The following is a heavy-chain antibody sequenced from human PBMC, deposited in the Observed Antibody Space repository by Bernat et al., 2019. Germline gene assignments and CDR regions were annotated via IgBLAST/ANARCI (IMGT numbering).Heavy chain of an antibody. J-gene: IGHJ6*03. Sequence: EVQLVESGGGLVQPGRSLRLSCTASGFTFGDYAMSWVRQAPGKGLEWVGFIRSKAYGGTTEYAASVKGRFTISRDDSKSIAYLQMNSLKTEDTAVYYCTRAQLQSVAYYYYYMDVWGKGTTVTVSS. D-gene: IGHD4-4*01. CDR3: TRAQLQSVAYYYYYMDV. CDR2: IRSKAYGGTT. V-gene: IGHV3-49*04. CDR1: GFTFGDYA.